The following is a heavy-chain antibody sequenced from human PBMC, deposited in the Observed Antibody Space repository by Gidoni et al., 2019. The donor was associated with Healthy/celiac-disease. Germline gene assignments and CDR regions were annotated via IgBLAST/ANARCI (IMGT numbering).Heavy chain of an antibody. Sequence: EVQLLESGGGLVQPGGSLRLSCAASGFTFSSYAMSWVRQAPGKGLEWVSAISGSGGSTYYAASVKGRFTISRDNSKNTLYLQMNSLRAEDTAVYYCAKGLAGTGAFDIWGQGTMVTVSS. J-gene: IGHJ3*02. CDR1: GFTFSSYA. D-gene: IGHD6-19*01. CDR2: ISGSGGST. V-gene: IGHV3-23*01. CDR3: AKGLAGTGAFDI.